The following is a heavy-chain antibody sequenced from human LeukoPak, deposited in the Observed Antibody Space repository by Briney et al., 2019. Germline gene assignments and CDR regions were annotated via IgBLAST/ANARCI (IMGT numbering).Heavy chain of an antibody. CDR1: GGSFSGYY. CDR2: INHSGST. D-gene: IGHD2-15*01. J-gene: IGHJ4*02. CDR3: ARGPRRYCSGGSCYSYGY. V-gene: IGHV4-34*01. Sequence: PSETLSLTCAVYGGSFSGYYWSWIRQPPGKGLEWIGEINHSGSTNYNPSLKSRVTISVDTSKNQFSLKLSSVTAADTAVYHCARGPRRYCSGGSCYSYGYWGQGTLVTVSS.